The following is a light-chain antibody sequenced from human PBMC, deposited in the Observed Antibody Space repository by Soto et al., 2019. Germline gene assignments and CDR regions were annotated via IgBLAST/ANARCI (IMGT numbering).Light chain of an antibody. CDR1: SANIGNNY. CDR3: VSWDDSLSGLV. J-gene: IGLJ1*01. CDR2: SNS. V-gene: IGLV1-47*02. Sequence: QPVLTQPPSASGTPGQRVTISCSGRSANIGNNYVCWYQQLPGTAPKLLIYSNSQRPSGVPDRFSGSKSGTSASLAISGLRSEDEADYYCVSWDDSLSGLVFGTGTKLTVL.